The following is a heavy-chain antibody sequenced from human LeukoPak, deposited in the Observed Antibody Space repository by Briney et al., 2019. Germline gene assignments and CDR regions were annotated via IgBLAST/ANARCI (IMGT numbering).Heavy chain of an antibody. J-gene: IGHJ6*03. V-gene: IGHV1-69-2*01. CDR1: GYTFTDYY. D-gene: IGHD6-13*01. CDR2: VDPEDAET. Sequence: GASVKVSCKASGYTFTDYYMHWVQQAPGKGLEWMGRVDPEDAETIYAEKFQGRVTITADTSTDTAYMELNSLRSEDTAVYYCARGYSSWYNSYQANYYYYMDVWGKGTTVTVSS. CDR3: ARGYSSWYNSYQANYYYYMDV.